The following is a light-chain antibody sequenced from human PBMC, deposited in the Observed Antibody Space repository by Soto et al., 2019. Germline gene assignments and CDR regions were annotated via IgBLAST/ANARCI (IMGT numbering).Light chain of an antibody. CDR2: GNN. V-gene: IGLV1-40*01. CDR1: SSSIGAGYD. Sequence: QAVVTQPPSVCGAPGQRVTISCTGSSSSIGAGYDVHWYHQLPGAAPKLLVSGNNNRPSGVPDRFSASKSGTSASLAITGLQTEDEAQYYCQSYDSRLTAYVFGTGTKLTVL. CDR3: QSYDSRLTAYV. J-gene: IGLJ1*01.